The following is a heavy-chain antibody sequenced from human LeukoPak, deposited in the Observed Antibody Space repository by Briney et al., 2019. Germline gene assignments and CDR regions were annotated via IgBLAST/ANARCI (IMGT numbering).Heavy chain of an antibody. CDR1: GFPFSSYG. CDR2: ISSSSGSI. CDR3: ARNRLRGGDI. V-gene: IGHV3-48*01. Sequence: GSLRLSCVASGFPFSSYGMNWVRQAPGKGLEWVSYISSSSGSIYYADSVKGRFTISRDNAMNSLYLQMNSLRAEDTAVYYCARNRLRGGDIWGQGTMVTVSS. D-gene: IGHD2-21*01. J-gene: IGHJ3*02.